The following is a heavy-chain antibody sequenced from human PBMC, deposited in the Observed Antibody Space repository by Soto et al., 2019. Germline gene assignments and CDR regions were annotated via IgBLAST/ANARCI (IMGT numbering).Heavy chain of an antibody. CDR2: ISGSGGST. CDR1: GFTFSSYG. J-gene: IGHJ4*02. CDR3: MTHADINGRGH. V-gene: IGHV3-23*01. Sequence: EVQLLESGGGLVQPGGSLTLSCAASGFTFSSYGMSWVRQAPGKGLEWVSGISGSGGSTYYADSVKGRFSISRDNSKNTLFLQMNSLQTEDTAVYYCMTHADINGRGHWGQGTLVTVAP. D-gene: IGHD2-8*01.